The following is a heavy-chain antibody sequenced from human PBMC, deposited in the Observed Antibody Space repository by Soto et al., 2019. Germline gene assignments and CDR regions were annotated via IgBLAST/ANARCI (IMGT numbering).Heavy chain of an antibody. CDR2: ISWNGGTI. D-gene: IGHD7-27*01. CDR1: GFTFDDYA. V-gene: IGHV3-9*01. Sequence: GGSLRLSCAASGFTFDDYAMDWVRQVPGKGLEWVSIISWNGGTIAYADSVKGRFTISRDNAKNSLYLQMNSLGLEDTALYYCVKDMSQANWGRLAGGLGLSFDYWGQGAQVTVSS. J-gene: IGHJ4*02. CDR3: VKDMSQANWGRLAGGLGLSFDY.